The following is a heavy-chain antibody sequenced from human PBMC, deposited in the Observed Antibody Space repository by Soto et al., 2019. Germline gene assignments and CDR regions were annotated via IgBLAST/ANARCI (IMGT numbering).Heavy chain of an antibody. D-gene: IGHD3-10*01. CDR3: APRPGGGGY. V-gene: IGHV3-53*01. CDR2: IYSGGYT. J-gene: IGHJ4*02. Sequence: EVQLVESGGGLIQPGGSLRLSCAVSGFTVSNNYMSWVRQAPGKGLEGVSVIYSGGYTAYGDSVKGRFTISRDNSKKTPYLQMNSPGARGPAVFYGAPRPGGGGYWGQGTLVTVSS. CDR1: GFTVSNNY.